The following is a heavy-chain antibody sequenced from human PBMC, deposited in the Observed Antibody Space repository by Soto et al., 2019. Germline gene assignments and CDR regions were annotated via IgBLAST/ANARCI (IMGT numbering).Heavy chain of an antibody. CDR3: ARFGATYYYYYYYGMDV. CDR2: INHSGST. J-gene: IGHJ6*02. Sequence: SETLSLTCAVYGGSFSGYYWSWIRQPPGKGLEWIGEINHSGSTNYNPSLKSRVTISVDTSKNQFSLKLSSVTAADTAVYYCARFGATYYYYYYYGMDVWGQGTTVTVSS. V-gene: IGHV4-34*01. CDR1: GGSFSGYY. D-gene: IGHD3-10*01.